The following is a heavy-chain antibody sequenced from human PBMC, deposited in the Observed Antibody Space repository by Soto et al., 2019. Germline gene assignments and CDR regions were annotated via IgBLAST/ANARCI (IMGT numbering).Heavy chain of an antibody. CDR2: ISGSGGST. D-gene: IGHD6-13*01. V-gene: IGHV3-23*01. CDR1: GFTFSIYA. Sequence: EVQLLESGGGLVQPGGSLRLSCAAAGFTFSIYALSWVRQAPGKGQEWVSAISGSGGSTYYAYSVKGRFTISRYNPKNTLYLQLTSLRADHPAVYYCANATRGGAATLTRAYWGQGTLVTVSS. CDR3: ANATRGGAATLTRAY. J-gene: IGHJ4*02.